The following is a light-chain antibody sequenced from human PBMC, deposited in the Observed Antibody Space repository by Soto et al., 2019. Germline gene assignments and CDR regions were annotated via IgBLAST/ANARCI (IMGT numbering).Light chain of an antibody. CDR2: AAS. J-gene: IGKJ1*01. Sequence: DIQMTQSPSSLSASVVDRCTITFLASQSISSYLNWYQQKPGKAPKLLIYAASSLQSGVPSRFSGSGSGTDFTLTISSLQPEDFATYYCQQSYSTLWTFGQGTKVDIK. CDR1: QSISSY. V-gene: IGKV1-39*01. CDR3: QQSYSTLWT.